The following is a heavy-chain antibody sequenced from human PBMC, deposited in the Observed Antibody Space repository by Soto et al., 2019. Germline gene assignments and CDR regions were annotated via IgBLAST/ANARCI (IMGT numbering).Heavy chain of an antibody. CDR3: ARVRKEMTTENWYFDL. CDR1: GGSISSYY. J-gene: IGHJ2*01. V-gene: IGHV4-59*01. D-gene: IGHD4-17*01. Sequence: QVQLQESGPGLVKPSETLSLTCTVSGGSISSYYWSWIRQPPGKGLEWIGYIYYSGSTNYNPSLKSRVTISVDTSKNQFSLKLSSVTAADTAVYYCARVRKEMTTENWYFDLWGRGTLVTVSS. CDR2: IYYSGST.